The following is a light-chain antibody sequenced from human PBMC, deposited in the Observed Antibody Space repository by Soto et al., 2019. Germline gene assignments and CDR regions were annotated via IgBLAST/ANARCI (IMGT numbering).Light chain of an antibody. CDR3: SSYTSSSTL. J-gene: IGLJ1*01. CDR2: DVS. V-gene: IGLV2-14*01. CDR1: SSEVGGYNY. Sequence: SVLTQPASVSGSPGPSITISCTGTSSEVGGYNYVSWYQQHPGKAPKLMIYDVSNRPSGVSNRFSGSKSGNTASLTISGLQAEDEADYYCSSYTSSSTLFGTGTKVTVL.